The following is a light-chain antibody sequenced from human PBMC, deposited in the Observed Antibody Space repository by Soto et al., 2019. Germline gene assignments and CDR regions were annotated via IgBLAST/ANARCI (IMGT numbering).Light chain of an antibody. Sequence: DIQMTQSPSSVSASVGDRVTITCRASQDIGRWLAWYQQKPGAAPNLLIYTASSLQSGVPPKFSGSGSGTDFTLTISSLQPEDFATYYCQQANTFPLTFGQGTKVEIK. CDR1: QDIGRW. V-gene: IGKV1-12*01. J-gene: IGKJ1*01. CDR2: TAS. CDR3: QQANTFPLT.